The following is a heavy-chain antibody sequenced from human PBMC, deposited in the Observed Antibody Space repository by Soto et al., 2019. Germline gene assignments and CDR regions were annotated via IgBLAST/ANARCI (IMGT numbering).Heavy chain of an antibody. CDR3: ARGGXPFNGSRYYYYYYGMDV. CDR1: GFTFSSYA. J-gene: IGHJ6*02. D-gene: IGHD1-26*01. Sequence: GGSLRLSCAASGFTFSSYAMHWVRQAPGKGLEWVAVISYDGSNNYYTDSVKGRFTISRDNSRNTLYLQMNSLRPEDTAVYYCARGGXPFNGSRYYYYYYGMDVWDQGTTVTVSS. V-gene: IGHV3-30-3*01. CDR2: ISYDGSNN.